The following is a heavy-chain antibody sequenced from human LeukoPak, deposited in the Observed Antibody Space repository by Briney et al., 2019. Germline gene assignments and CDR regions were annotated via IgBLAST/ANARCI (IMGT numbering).Heavy chain of an antibody. CDR1: GGSISSYY. CDR2: IYYSGST. D-gene: IGHD6-19*01. CDR3: ARDPSSGWYWYFDY. J-gene: IGHJ4*02. Sequence: PSETLSLTCTVSGGSISSYYWSWIRQPPGKGLEWIGYIYYSGSTNYNPSPKSRVTISVDTSKNQFSLKLSSVTAADTAVYYCARDPSSGWYWYFDYWGRGTLVTVSS. V-gene: IGHV4-59*01.